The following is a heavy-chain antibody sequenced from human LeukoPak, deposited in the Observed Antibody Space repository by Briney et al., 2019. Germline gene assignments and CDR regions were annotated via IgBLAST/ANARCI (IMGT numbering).Heavy chain of an antibody. Sequence: GGSLRLSCAASGFTFRSYAMSWVRQAPGKGLEWVSAMSGSGGSTYYADSVKGRFTISRDNSKNTLYLQMNSLRAEDTAVYYCAKPSMIVVVITPFDYWGQGTLVTVSS. CDR1: GFTFRSYA. CDR3: AKPSMIVVVITPFDY. CDR2: MSGSGGST. V-gene: IGHV3-23*01. D-gene: IGHD3-22*01. J-gene: IGHJ4*02.